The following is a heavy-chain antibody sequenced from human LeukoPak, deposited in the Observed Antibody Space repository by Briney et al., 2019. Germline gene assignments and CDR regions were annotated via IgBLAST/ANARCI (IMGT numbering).Heavy chain of an antibody. V-gene: IGHV3-48*01. CDR3: AKEKNSYSSSSGQGY. D-gene: IGHD6-6*01. J-gene: IGHJ4*02. Sequence: GGSLRLSCAASGFTFSSYSMNWVRQAPGKGLEWVSYISSSSSTIYYADSVKGRFTISRDNAKNSLYLQMNSLRAEDTAVYYCAKEKNSYSSSSGQGYWGQGTLVTVSS. CDR2: ISSSSSTI. CDR1: GFTFSSYS.